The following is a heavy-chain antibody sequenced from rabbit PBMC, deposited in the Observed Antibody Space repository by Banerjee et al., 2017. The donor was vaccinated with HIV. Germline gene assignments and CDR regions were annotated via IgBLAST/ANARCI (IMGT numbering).Heavy chain of an antibody. CDR1: GFDFSNNVL. J-gene: IGHJ6*01. CDR3: ARSRIVVSYGMDL. V-gene: IGHV1S45*01. Sequence: QEQLEESGGGLVQPEGSLTLTCKASGFDFSNNVLCWVRQAPGKGPEWIACINTSSGNTVYATWAKGRFTISKTSWTTVTLQMTSLTAADTATYFCARSRIVVSYGMDLWGQGTLVTVS. D-gene: IGHD1-1*01. CDR2: INTSSGNT.